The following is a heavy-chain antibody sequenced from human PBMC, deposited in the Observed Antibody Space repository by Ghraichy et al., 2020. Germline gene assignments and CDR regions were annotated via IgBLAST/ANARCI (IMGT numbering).Heavy chain of an antibody. CDR1: GFSFSNYA. CDR2: ISGSGAST. Sequence: GALRLSCAASGFSFSNYAMSWVRQAPGKGLEWVSAISGSGASTYYADSVKGRFTISRDSSKNTLYLQMNRLRADDTAVYYCAKDGNVDTVVLNWFDPWGQGTLVTVSS. CDR3: AKDGNVDTVVLNWFDP. J-gene: IGHJ5*02. D-gene: IGHD5-18*01. V-gene: IGHV3-23*01.